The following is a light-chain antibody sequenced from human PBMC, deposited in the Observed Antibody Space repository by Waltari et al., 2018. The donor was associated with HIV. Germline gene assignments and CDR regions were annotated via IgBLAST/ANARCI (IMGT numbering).Light chain of an antibody. J-gene: IGLJ1*01. CDR1: SSDVGGYNY. CDR3: SSYTSSSTPYV. Sequence: QSALTQPASVSGSPGQSITISCTGTSSDVGGYNYVSWYQQHPGKAPKLMIYEVSTRPSVVSNRFSCSKSGNTASLTISGLQAEDEADYYCSSYTSSSTPYVFGTGTKVTVL. V-gene: IGLV2-14*01. CDR2: EVS.